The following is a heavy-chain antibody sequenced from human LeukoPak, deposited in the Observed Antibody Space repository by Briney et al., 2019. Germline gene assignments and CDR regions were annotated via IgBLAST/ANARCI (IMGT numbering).Heavy chain of an antibody. CDR1: GFTFSSYW. CDR2: IKQDGSEK. D-gene: IGHD5-12*01. CDR3: ARANSGYDGGYYYYYYYMDV. V-gene: IGHV3-7*04. Sequence: PGGSLRLSCAASGFTFSSYWMSWVRQAPGTGLEWVANIKQDGSEKYYVDSGKGRFTISRDNAKNSLYLQMNSLRAEDTAVYYCARANSGYDGGYYYYYYYMDVWGKGTTVTVSS. J-gene: IGHJ6*03.